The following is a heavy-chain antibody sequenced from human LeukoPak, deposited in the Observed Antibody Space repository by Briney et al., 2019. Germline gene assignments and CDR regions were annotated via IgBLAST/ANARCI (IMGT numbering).Heavy chain of an antibody. CDR1: GFSFSDHY. V-gene: IGHV3-72*01. CDR2: SRNKGNSYST. Sequence: PGGSLRLSCGASGFSFSDHYMDWVRQAPGKGLEWVGRSRNKGNSYSTEYAASVKGRFTISRDDSKSIAYLQMNSLKTEDTAVYHCASRSGRQWLPYFDYWGQGTLVTVSS. D-gene: IGHD1-26*01. CDR3: ASRSGRQWLPYFDY. J-gene: IGHJ4*02.